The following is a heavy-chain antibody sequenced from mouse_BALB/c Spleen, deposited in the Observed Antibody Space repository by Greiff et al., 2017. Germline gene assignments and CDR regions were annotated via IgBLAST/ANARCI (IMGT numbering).Heavy chain of an antibody. J-gene: IGHJ2*01. CDR3: ASGAMMFFDY. D-gene: IGHD2-3*01. Sequence: QVQLKQPGAELVKPGASVKLSCKASGYTFTSYWMHWVKQRPGQGLEWIGEINPSNGRTNYNEKFKSKATLTVDKSSSTAYMQLSSLTSEDSAVYYCASGAMMFFDYWGQGTTLTVSS. CDR1: GYTFTSYW. V-gene: IGHV1S81*02. CDR2: INPSNGRT.